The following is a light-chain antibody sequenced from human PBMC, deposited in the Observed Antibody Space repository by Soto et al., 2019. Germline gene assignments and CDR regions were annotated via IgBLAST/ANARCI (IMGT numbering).Light chain of an antibody. CDR1: QPINDW. Sequence: IQMTQSPSYVSASVGDRVTITCRASQPINDWLAWYQQRPGKAPKLLISAASSLQSGVPSRFTGGGSGTDLTLTISSLQPEDFATYYCQQANTFPYSFGQGTKLEIK. CDR3: QQANTFPYS. J-gene: IGKJ2*03. V-gene: IGKV1-12*01. CDR2: AAS.